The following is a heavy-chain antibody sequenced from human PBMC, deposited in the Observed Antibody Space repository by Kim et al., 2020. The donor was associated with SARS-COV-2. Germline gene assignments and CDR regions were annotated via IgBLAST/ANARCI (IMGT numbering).Heavy chain of an antibody. J-gene: IGHJ4*02. CDR2: ISYDGSNK. Sequence: GGSLRLSCAASGFTFSSYAMHWVRQAPGKGLEWVAVISYDGSNKYYADSVKGRFTISRDNSKNTLYLQMSSLRAEDTAVYYCARPYSGSYNGRFDYWGQGTLVTVSS. V-gene: IGHV3-30*04. D-gene: IGHD1-26*01. CDR1: GFTFSSYA. CDR3: ARPYSGSYNGRFDY.